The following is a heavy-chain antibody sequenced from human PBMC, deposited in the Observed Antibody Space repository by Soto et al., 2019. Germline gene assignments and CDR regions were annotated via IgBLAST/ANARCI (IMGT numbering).Heavy chain of an antibody. D-gene: IGHD2-2*01. CDR3: VREVSSDDKSRSRGWFDH. V-gene: IGHV3-74*01. Sequence: EVQLVESGGGLVQPGGSLRLSCATSGFTFSPYWMHWVRQAPGMGLMWVSRINHDGSDTIYADSVRGRFIVSRDNAQNTVDLKMNILTVEDTAVSDWVREVSSDDKSRSRGWFDHWGHGALVTVSS. CDR1: GFTFSPYW. CDR2: INHDGSDT. J-gene: IGHJ5*02.